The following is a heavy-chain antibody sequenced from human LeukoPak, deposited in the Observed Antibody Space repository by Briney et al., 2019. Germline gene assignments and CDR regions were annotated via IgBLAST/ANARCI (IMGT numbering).Heavy chain of an antibody. J-gene: IGHJ3*02. CDR2: ISYSGST. V-gene: IGHV4-59*01. CDR3: ARDPTTVTKGFDI. CDR1: GGSISSYS. D-gene: IGHD4-17*01. Sequence: SETLSLTCTVSGGSISSYSWSWIRQPPGKGLEWIGYISYSGSTNYNPSLKSRVTISVDTSKNQFSLKLSSVTAADTAVYYCARDPTTVTKGFDIWGQGTVITVSS.